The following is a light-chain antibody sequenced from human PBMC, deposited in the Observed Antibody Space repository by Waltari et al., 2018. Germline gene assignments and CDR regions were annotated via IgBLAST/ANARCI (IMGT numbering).Light chain of an antibody. J-gene: IGLJ2*01. CDR3: SSYAGVNSHVL. Sequence: SALTQPASVSGSPGHSITIPRTCTSSVIVSYDLVSWYQQHPGTAPKFMIYEGIKRHSWVSTRFSGSKSGNTASLTISGLQADDEAVYYCSSYAGVNSHVLFGGGTKLTVL. V-gene: IGLV2-23*01. CDR2: EGI. CDR1: SSVIVSYDL.